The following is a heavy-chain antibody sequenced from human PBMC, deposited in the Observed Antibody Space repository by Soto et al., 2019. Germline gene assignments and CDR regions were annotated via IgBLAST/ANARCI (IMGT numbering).Heavy chain of an antibody. Sequence: EVQLVESGGGLIEPGGSLRLSCAASGFTFDSFAMNWVRQAPGKGLEWVSSVSGGGSTTYYADSVKGRFIISRDNSKNTLYLHMKSLRVEDTAVYYCAKLGHAFDIWGQGTIVSVSS. J-gene: IGHJ3*02. D-gene: IGHD3-16*01. CDR3: AKLGHAFDI. V-gene: IGHV3-23*04. CDR1: GFTFDSFA. CDR2: VSGGGSTT.